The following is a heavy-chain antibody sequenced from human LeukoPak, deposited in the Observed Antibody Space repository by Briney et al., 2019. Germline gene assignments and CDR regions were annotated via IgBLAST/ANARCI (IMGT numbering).Heavy chain of an antibody. CDR2: MYTGGST. CDR1: GGSINSYF. CDR3: ARQPADFWSGYYEWLIGFYMDV. V-gene: IGHV4-4*07. J-gene: IGHJ6*03. D-gene: IGHD3-3*01. Sequence: SETLSLTCTVSGGSINSYFWTWIGQPAGKGLEWIGRMYTGGSTNYNPSLKSRATMSVDTSKNQFSLKLSSVTAADTAVYYCARQPADFWSGYYEWLIGFYMDVWGKGTTVTVSS.